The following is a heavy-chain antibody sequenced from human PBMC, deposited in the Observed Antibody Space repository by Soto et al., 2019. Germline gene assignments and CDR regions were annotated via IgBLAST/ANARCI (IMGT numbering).Heavy chain of an antibody. CDR2: IVPLFGST. V-gene: IGHV1-69*01. CDR3: ATLGERSWFDP. CDR1: GGAFNSKA. Sequence: QEQLVQSGAEARKPGSSVKVSCKASGGAFNSKAIAWVRQAPGQGLEWMGGIVPLFGSTDYAQRFQGRLTITADEFTDTVYMELSSLRPEDTAVYFCATLGERSWFDPWGQGTLVTVSS. D-gene: IGHD3-10*01. J-gene: IGHJ5*02.